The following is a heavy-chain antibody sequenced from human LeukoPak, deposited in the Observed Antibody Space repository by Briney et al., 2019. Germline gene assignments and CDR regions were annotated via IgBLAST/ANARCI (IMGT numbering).Heavy chain of an antibody. CDR3: ARGLTIFGVVNDAFDI. Sequence: PGGSLRLSCAASGFTFSSYWMHWIRQAPGKGLVWVSLIKSDGSSTIYADSVKGRFTISRDNAKNTLYLQMNSLRAEDTAVYYCARGLTIFGVVNDAFDIWGQGTMVTVSS. D-gene: IGHD3-3*01. J-gene: IGHJ3*02. CDR2: IKSDGSST. CDR1: GFTFSSYW. V-gene: IGHV3-74*01.